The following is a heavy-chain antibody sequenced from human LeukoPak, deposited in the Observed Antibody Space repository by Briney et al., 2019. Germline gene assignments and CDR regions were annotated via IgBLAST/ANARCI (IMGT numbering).Heavy chain of an antibody. CDR3: ARSGAYGWFDR. CDR1: GGSISSYY. CDR2: IYYSGST. Sequence: SETLSLTCTVSGGSISSYYWHWLRQPPGKGLEWIGFIYYSGSTNYNPSLKSRVTISVDTSKNQVSLKLSSVTAADTAVYYCARSGAYGWFDRWGQGTLVTVSS. V-gene: IGHV4-59*01. J-gene: IGHJ5*02. D-gene: IGHD2-21*01.